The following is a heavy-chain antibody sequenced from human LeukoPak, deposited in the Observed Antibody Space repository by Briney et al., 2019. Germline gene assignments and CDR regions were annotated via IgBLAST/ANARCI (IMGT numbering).Heavy chain of an antibody. CDR3: ARDGGVLRFLEWLSWFDP. CDR1: GYTFTSYG. D-gene: IGHD3-3*01. CDR2: NSAYNGNT. J-gene: IGHJ5*02. V-gene: IGHV1-18*01. Sequence: ASVKVSCKASGYTFTSYGISWVRQAPGQGLEWMGWNSAYNGNTNYAQKLQGRVTMTTDTSTSTAYMELRSLRSDDTAVYYCARDGGVLRFLEWLSWFDPWGQGTLVTVSS.